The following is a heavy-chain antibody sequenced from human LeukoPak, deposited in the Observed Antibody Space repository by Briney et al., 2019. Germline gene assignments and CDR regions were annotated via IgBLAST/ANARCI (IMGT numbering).Heavy chain of an antibody. CDR2: INHSGST. D-gene: IGHD2-8*02. Sequence: SSETLSLTCAVYGGSFSGYYWSWIRQPPGKGLEWIGEINHSGSTNYNPSLKSRVTTSVDTSKNQFSLKLTSVTAADSAVYYCARTNTVFYYSVYWGQGTLVTVSS. CDR3: ARTNTVFYYSVY. CDR1: GGSFSGYY. J-gene: IGHJ4*02. V-gene: IGHV4-34*01.